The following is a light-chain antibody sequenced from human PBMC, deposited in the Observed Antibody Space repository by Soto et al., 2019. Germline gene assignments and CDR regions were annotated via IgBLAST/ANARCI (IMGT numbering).Light chain of an antibody. Sequence: DIQMTQSPSSVSASVGDRVTITCRASQGITSWLAWYQQKPGRAPKLLIYAASSLQSGVPSRFSGSGSGRDFTLTSSSLQPEDFATYFCQQTSIFPLTFGGGPKVEIK. CDR2: AAS. CDR1: QGITSW. V-gene: IGKV1-12*01. J-gene: IGKJ4*01. CDR3: QQTSIFPLT.